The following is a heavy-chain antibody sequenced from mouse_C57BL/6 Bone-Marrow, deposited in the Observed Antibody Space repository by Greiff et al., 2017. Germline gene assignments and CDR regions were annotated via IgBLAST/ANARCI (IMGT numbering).Heavy chain of an antibody. CDR1: GYTFTNYW. Sequence: VQLQQPGAELVKPGASVKLSCKASGYTFTNYWMHWVKQRPGQGLEWIGAIYPGNSDTSYNQKFKGKAKLTAVTSASTAYMELSSLTNEDSAVYYCTRRGNYYGSPAWFAYWGQGTLVTVSA. CDR3: TRRGNYYGSPAWFAY. V-gene: IGHV1-5*01. CDR2: IYPGNSDT. D-gene: IGHD1-1*01. J-gene: IGHJ3*01.